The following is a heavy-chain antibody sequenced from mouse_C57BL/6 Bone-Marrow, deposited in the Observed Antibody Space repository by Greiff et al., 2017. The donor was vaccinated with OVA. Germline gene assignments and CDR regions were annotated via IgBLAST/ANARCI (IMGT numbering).Heavy chain of an antibody. V-gene: IGHV1-81*01. D-gene: IGHD1-3*01. CDR2: IYPRSGNT. Sequence: QVQLKESGAELARPGASVKLSCKASGYTFTSYGISWVKQRTGQGLEWIGEIYPRSGNTYYNEKFKGKATLPADKSSSTAYMELRSLTSEDSAVYFCARSGSVAPFDYWGQGTTLTVSS. J-gene: IGHJ2*01. CDR1: GYTFTSYG. CDR3: ARSGSVAPFDY.